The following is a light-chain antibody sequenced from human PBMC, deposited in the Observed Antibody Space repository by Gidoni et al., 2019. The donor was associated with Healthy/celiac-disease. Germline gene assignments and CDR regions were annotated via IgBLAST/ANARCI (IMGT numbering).Light chain of an antibody. V-gene: IGKV1-27*01. J-gene: IGKJ1*01. CDR2: AAS. Sequence: IQMTQSPSSLSASVGDRVTITCRASKGISNYLDWYQQKQGKVPKLLIYAASTLQSGVPSRFISSGSGTNCTRTISSLQPEDGSTYYCQKYNSAPWTFGEGTKVEIK. CDR3: QKYNSAPWT. CDR1: KGISNY.